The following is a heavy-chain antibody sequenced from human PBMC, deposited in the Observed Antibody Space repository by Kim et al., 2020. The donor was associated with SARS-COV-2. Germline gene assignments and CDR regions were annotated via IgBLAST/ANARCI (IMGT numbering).Heavy chain of an antibody. CDR3: ARAGIAAAGAYDY. D-gene: IGHD6-13*01. J-gene: IGHJ4*02. V-gene: IGHV1-69*04. Sequence: APQSQDTVTITPDKTTSTAYMELSSLRSEDTAVYYCARAGIAAAGAYDYWGQGTLVTVSS.